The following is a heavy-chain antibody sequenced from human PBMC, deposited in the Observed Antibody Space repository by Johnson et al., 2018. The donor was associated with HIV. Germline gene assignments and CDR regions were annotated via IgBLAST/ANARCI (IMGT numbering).Heavy chain of an antibody. Sequence: QVQLVESAGGVVQPGRSLRLSCAAFGFTFSNYGAHWVRQAPCKGLAWVAVIPYAGSNNYYADSVRGRFHITRDNSKNTLYLQMNTLRAEDAAVYYCAKGWDPMTTVNTFAFDIWGQGTMVTVSS. J-gene: IGHJ3*02. CDR2: IPYAGSNN. CDR1: GFTFSNYG. V-gene: IGHV3-30*18. CDR3: AKGWDPMTTVNTFAFDI. D-gene: IGHD4-11*01.